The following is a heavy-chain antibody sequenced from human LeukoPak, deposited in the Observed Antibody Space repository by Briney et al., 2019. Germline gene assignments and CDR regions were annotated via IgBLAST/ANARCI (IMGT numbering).Heavy chain of an antibody. CDR1: GFTFSSYA. Sequence: PGGSLRLSCAASGFTFSSYAMHWVRQAPGKGLEYVSAISSNGDSTYYANSVKGRFTISRDNSKNTLYLQMGSLRAEDMAVYYCASSPPTGTTWYFDLWGRGTLVTVSS. V-gene: IGHV3-64*01. J-gene: IGHJ2*01. CDR2: ISSNGDST. CDR3: ASSPPTGTTWYFDL. D-gene: IGHD1-7*01.